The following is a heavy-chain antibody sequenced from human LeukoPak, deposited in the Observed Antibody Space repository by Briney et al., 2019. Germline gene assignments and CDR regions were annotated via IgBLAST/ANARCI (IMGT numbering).Heavy chain of an antibody. CDR1: GGSIDTYY. CDR3: ARHIGGGIEDMDV. CDR2: IYVTGT. V-gene: IGHV4-59*08. Sequence: SETLSLTCTVSGGSIDTYYWSWVRQSPGPGLEWIGYIYVTGTRYNPYLQSRVTISVDRSRNQFFLKMTSVTAADTAVYYCARHIGGGIEDMDVWGRGTKVTVSS. J-gene: IGHJ6*03. D-gene: IGHD3-16*02.